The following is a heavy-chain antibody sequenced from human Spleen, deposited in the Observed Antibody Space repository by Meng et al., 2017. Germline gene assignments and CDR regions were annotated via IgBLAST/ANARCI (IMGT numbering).Heavy chain of an antibody. CDR1: GGTFSSYA. CDR2: IIPIFGTA. Sequence: QVQLVQSGAEVKKPGSSVKVSCKASGGTFSSYAISWVRQAPGQGLEWMGGIIPIFGTANYAQKFQGRVTITADKSTSTAYMELSSLRSEDTAVYYCARIKHDYGDRRYYFDYWGQGTLVTASS. CDR3: ARIKHDYGDRRYYFDY. D-gene: IGHD4-17*01. V-gene: IGHV1-69*06. J-gene: IGHJ4*02.